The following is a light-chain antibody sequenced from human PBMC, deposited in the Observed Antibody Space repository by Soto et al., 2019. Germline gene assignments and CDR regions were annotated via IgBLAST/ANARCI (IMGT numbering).Light chain of an antibody. CDR1: SSDVGGYNY. J-gene: IGLJ1*01. V-gene: IGLV2-14*01. Sequence: QSVLTRPASVSGSPGQSVTISCTGTSSDVGGYNYVSWYQQHPGKAPKLMIYEVSNRPSGVSNRSSGSKSGNTASLTISGLQAEDEADYYCSSYTSSTFYVFGTGTKVTVL. CDR2: EVS. CDR3: SSYTSSTFYV.